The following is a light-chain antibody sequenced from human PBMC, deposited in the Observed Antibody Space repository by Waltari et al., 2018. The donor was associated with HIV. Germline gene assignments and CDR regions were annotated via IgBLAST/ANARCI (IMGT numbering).Light chain of an antibody. CDR3: YATYNSCTHIRV. V-gene: IGLV3-10*01. CDR1: ALPNKF. J-gene: IGLJ2*01. Sequence: SYEMTQPPSVSVSPGQTARITCSGDALPNKFAYWYQQKSGQAPVMVIYEERKRPSVIPPRFPGSSSWTMATLTISGAQVSDEADYYGYATYNSCTHIRVFGGATKLTVL. CDR2: EER.